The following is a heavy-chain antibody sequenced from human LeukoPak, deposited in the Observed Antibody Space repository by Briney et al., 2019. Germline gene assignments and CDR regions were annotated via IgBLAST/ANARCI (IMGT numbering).Heavy chain of an antibody. CDR3: ARGSIWGDGYNSAFDY. J-gene: IGHJ4*02. CDR1: GFTFSSYG. V-gene: IGHV3-30*03. CDR2: ISYDGSNK. Sequence: GRSLRLSCAASGFTFSSYGMHWVRQAPGKGLEWVALISYDGSNKYYGDSVMGRFTISRDNSKNTLYLLMNSLRAEDTAVYYCARGSIWGDGYNSAFDYWGQGTLVTVSS. D-gene: IGHD5-24*01.